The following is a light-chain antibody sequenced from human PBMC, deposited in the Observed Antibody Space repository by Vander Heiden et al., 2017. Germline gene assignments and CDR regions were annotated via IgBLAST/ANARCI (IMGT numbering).Light chain of an antibody. CDR3: QKSDTDPPWT. Sequence: DIQMTQSPSSLSASVGDRVTITCRASQGISNYLAWYQQKPGKVPKLLIYAASTLQSGVPSRFSATGYRTDFTLTISSRQPEDVATYYCQKSDTDPPWTFGQGTRLEIK. CDR1: QGISNY. V-gene: IGKV1-27*01. J-gene: IGKJ1*01. CDR2: AAS.